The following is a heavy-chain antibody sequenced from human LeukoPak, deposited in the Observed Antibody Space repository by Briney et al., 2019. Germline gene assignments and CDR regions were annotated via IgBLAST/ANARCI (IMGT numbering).Heavy chain of an antibody. J-gene: IGHJ6*02. D-gene: IGHD6-19*01. V-gene: IGHV3-30-3*01. Sequence: GGSLRLSCAASGFTFRNYVIHWVRQAPGKGLEWVAVTSSDLNVKLYADSVKGRFTISRDNSKNTLYLQMNSLRAEDTAVYYCAGGPDRWLVLDYYYGMDVWGQGTTVTVSS. CDR2: TSSDLNVK. CDR3: AGGPDRWLVLDYYYGMDV. CDR1: GFTFRNYV.